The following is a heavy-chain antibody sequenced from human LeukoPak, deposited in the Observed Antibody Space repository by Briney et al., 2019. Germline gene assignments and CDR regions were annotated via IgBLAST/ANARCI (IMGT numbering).Heavy chain of an antibody. CDR3: ARDYGDYSFLFDY. D-gene: IGHD4-17*01. V-gene: IGHV3-64*01. CDR2: ISSNGGST. CDR1: GFTFSSYA. J-gene: IGHJ4*02. Sequence: GGSLRLSCAASGFTFSSYAMHWVRQAPGKGLEYVSAISSNGGSTYYANSVKGRFTISRDNSKNTLYLQMGSLRAGDMAVYYCARDYGDYSFLFDYWGQGTLVIVSS.